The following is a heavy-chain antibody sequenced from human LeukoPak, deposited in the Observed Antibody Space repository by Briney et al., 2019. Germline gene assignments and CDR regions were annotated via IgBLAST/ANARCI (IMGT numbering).Heavy chain of an antibody. J-gene: IGHJ4*02. CDR1: GGSISSYY. V-gene: IGHV4-59*08. CDR3: ASFTYSSSWNHFDY. Sequence: SETLSLTCTVSGGSISSYYWSWIRQPPGKGLEWIGYIYYGGSTNYNPSLKSRVTISVDTSKNQFSLKLSSVTAADTAVYYCASFTYSSSWNHFDYWGQGTLVTVSS. D-gene: IGHD6-13*01. CDR2: IYYGGST.